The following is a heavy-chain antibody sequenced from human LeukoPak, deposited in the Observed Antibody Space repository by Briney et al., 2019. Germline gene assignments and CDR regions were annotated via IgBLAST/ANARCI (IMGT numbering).Heavy chain of an antibody. J-gene: IGHJ4*02. CDR2: ISWNSGSI. CDR1: GFTFDDYA. Sequence: GGSLRLSCAASGFTFDDYALHWVRQAPGKGLEWVSGISWNSGSIGYADSVKGRFTISRDNAKNSLYLQMNSLRAEDTALYYCAKDGDSRGLTHFDYWGQGTLVTVSS. CDR3: AKDGDSRGLTHFDY. V-gene: IGHV3-9*01. D-gene: IGHD1-20*01.